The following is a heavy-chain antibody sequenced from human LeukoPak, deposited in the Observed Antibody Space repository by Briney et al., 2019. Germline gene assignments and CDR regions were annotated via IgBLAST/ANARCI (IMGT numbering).Heavy chain of an antibody. CDR3: ARVSEGIVPAAIIGFDP. Sequence: SETLTLTCTVSGGSISSYYWSWIRQPPGKGLEWIGYIYYSGSTNHNPSLKSRVTISVDTSKNQFSLKLSSVTAADTAVYYCARVSEGIVPAAIIGFDPWGQGTLVTVSS. CDR2: IYYSGST. CDR1: GGSISSYY. D-gene: IGHD2-2*02. V-gene: IGHV4-59*01. J-gene: IGHJ5*02.